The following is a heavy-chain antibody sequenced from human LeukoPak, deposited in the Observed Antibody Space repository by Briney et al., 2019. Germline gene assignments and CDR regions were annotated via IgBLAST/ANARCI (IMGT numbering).Heavy chain of an antibody. CDR1: GYTFTSYG. V-gene: IGHV1-18*01. Sequence: ASVKVSCKASGYTFTSYGISWVRQAPGQGLEWMGWISAHNGNTNYAQNLQGRVTLTTDTSTSTAYMEVRSLRSDDTAIYYCARGGGSGPFDPWGQGTLVTVSS. CDR3: ARGGGSGPFDP. J-gene: IGHJ5*02. CDR2: ISAHNGNT.